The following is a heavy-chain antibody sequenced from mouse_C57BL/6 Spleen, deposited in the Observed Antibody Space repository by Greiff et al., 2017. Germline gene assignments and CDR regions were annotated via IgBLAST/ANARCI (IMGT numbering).Heavy chain of an antibody. CDR1: GYTFTSYW. Sequence: VQLQQPGAELVMPGASVKLSCKASGYTFTSYWMHWVKQRPGQGLEWIGEIDPSDSYTNYNQKFKGKSTLTVDKSSSTAYMQLSSLTSEDSAVYYCARRKGITTVVAEGYFGVWGTGTTVTVSS. J-gene: IGHJ1*03. CDR3: ARRKGITTVVAEGYFGV. V-gene: IGHV1-69*01. D-gene: IGHD1-1*01. CDR2: IDPSDSYT.